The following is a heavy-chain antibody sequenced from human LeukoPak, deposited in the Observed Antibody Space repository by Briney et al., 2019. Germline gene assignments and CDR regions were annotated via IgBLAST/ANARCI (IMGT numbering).Heavy chain of an antibody. V-gene: IGHV4-59*08. CDR3: ARRRGWKQQLVYFDY. CDR2: LFHSGTP. J-gene: IGHJ4*02. CDR1: GGSITSYY. D-gene: IGHD6-13*01. Sequence: PSETLSLTCTVSGGSITSYYWSWIRQPPGKGLEWIGYLFHSGTPRYNPSLKSRVTISADTTKNQIFLTLNSTTAADTAVYYCARRRGWKQQLVYFDYWGQGTLATVSS.